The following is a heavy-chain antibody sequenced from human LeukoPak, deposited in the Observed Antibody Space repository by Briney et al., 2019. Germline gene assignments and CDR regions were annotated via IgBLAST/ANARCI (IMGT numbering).Heavy chain of an antibody. CDR3: AKDSSSLEGYSYGYNFDY. J-gene: IGHJ4*02. CDR1: GFTFEDYA. Sequence: GGSLRLSCAASGFTFEDYAMHWVRQAPGKGLEWVSGISWNSGSIGYADSVKGRFTISRDNAKNSLYLQMNSLRAEDTALYYCAKDSSSLEGYSYGYNFDYWGQGTLVTVSS. CDR2: ISWNSGSI. D-gene: IGHD5-18*01. V-gene: IGHV3-9*01.